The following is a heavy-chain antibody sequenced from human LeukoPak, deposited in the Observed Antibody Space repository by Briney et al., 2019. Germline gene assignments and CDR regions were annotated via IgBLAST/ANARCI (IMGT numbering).Heavy chain of an antibody. Sequence: SETLSLTCTVSGGSISSGSYYWSWIRQPAGKGLEWIGRIYTSGSTNYNPSLKSRVTISVDTSKNQFSLKLSSVTAADTAVYYCARLKRGVGNRVNYYYMDVWGKGTTVTVSS. CDR1: GGSISSGSYY. J-gene: IGHJ6*03. V-gene: IGHV4-61*02. CDR2: IYTSGST. CDR3: ARLKRGVGNRVNYYYMDV. D-gene: IGHD4-23*01.